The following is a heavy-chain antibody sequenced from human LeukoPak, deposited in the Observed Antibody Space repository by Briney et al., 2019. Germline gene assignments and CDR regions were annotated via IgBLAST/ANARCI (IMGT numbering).Heavy chain of an antibody. CDR2: ISGSGGST. D-gene: IGHD3-22*01. CDR3: AKCYYDSSGYSPFDY. CDR1: GFTYSSYA. J-gene: IGHJ4*02. Sequence: GGSLRLSCAASGFTYSSYAMSWVRQAPGKGLEWVSAISGSGGSTYYADSVKGRFTISRDNSKNTLYLQMNSLRAEDTAVYYCAKCYYDSSGYSPFDYWGQGTLVTVSS. V-gene: IGHV3-23*01.